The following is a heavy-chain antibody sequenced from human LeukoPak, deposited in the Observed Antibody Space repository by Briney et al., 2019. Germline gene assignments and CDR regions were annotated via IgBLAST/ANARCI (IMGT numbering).Heavy chain of an antibody. CDR3: ARQLYGSDY. V-gene: IGHV4-34*01. CDR2: VNHSGYT. D-gene: IGHD4-17*01. J-gene: IGHJ4*02. Sequence: PSETLSLTCDVSGVSFSTYYWSWIRQSPEKGLEWIGEVNHSGYTNYNPSLESRVTISVDTSKNQFSLKLSSVTAADTAVYYCARQLYGSDYWGQGTLVTVSS. CDR1: GVSFSTYY.